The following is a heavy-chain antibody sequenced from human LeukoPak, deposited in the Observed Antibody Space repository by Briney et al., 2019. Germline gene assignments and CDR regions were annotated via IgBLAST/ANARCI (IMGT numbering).Heavy chain of an antibody. Sequence: SETLSLTCAVSGDSISSSNWWSWVRQPPGKGLEWIGEIYHSGSTNYNPSLQSRVTMSVDSSENHFSLKLSSMSAADTALYYCARSTVSVITRGAFDIWGQGTMVTVSS. CDR1: GDSISSSNW. CDR2: IYHSGST. D-gene: IGHD3-22*01. CDR3: ARSTVSVITRGAFDI. J-gene: IGHJ3*02. V-gene: IGHV4-4*02.